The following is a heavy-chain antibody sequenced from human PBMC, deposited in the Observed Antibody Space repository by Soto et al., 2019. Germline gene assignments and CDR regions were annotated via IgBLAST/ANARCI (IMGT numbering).Heavy chain of an antibody. CDR3: PRDYQGSPLDY. V-gene: IGHV1-18*04. J-gene: IGHJ4*02. Sequence: ASVKVSCKASGYTFTSYGISWVRQAPGQGLEWMGWISAYNGNTNYAQKLQGRGNMTTDTSTSTPYMELRSLRSDATAVYYCPRDYQGSPLDYWGQGTLVTVS. CDR2: ISAYNGNT. CDR1: GYTFTSYG. D-gene: IGHD3-16*02.